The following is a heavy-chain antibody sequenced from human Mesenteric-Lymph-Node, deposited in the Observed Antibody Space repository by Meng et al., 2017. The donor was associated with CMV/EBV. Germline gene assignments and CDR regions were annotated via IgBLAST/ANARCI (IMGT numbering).Heavy chain of an antibody. D-gene: IGHD3-3*01. Sequence: KASGYTFTGYYMHWVRQAPGQGLEWMGWINPNSGGTNYAQKFQGRVTMTRDTSISTAYMELSRLRSDDTAVYYCATSRRFLEWSYDYWGQGTLVTVSS. J-gene: IGHJ4*02. CDR1: GYTFTGYY. V-gene: IGHV1-2*02. CDR3: ATSRRFLEWSYDY. CDR2: INPNSGGT.